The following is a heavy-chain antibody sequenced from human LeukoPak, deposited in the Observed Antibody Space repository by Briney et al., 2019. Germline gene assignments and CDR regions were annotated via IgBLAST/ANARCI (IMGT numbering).Heavy chain of an antibody. J-gene: IGHJ4*02. CDR2: ISSSSSTI. CDR3: ARAWNWGSDY. Sequence: GGSLRLSCAASGFTFSSYSMNWVRQAPGKGLEWVSYISSSSSTIYYADSVKGRFTISRDNAKNSLYLQMNSLRAEDTAVYYCARAWNWGSDYWGQGTLVTVSS. D-gene: IGHD1-7*01. CDR1: GFTFSSYS. V-gene: IGHV3-48*01.